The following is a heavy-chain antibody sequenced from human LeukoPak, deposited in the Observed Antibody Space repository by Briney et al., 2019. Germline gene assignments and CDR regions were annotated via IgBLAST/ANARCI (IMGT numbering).Heavy chain of an antibody. J-gene: IGHJ3*02. CDR1: GFTFSSYA. D-gene: IGHD2-15*01. CDR2: ISGSGGST. Sequence: PGGSLRLSCAAAGFTFSSYAMTWVRQAPGKGLEWVSAISGSGGSTYYADSVKGRFTISRDNSKNTLYLQMNSLRAEDTAVYYCAKSPIVVVANDAFDIWGQGTMVTVSS. CDR3: AKSPIVVVANDAFDI. V-gene: IGHV3-23*01.